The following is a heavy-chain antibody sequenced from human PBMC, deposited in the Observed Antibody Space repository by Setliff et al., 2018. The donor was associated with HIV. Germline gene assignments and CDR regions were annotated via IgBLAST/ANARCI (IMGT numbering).Heavy chain of an antibody. D-gene: IGHD3-22*01. CDR3: ARAPGAYYYDSSGYPIGIRFDY. CDR1: GGSISSGSYY. Sequence: SETLSLTCTVSGGSISSGSYYRSWMRQPAGKGLEWIGHIYTSGSTNYNPSLKSRVTISVDTSKNQFSLKLSSVTAADTAVYYCARAPGAYYYDSSGYPIGIRFDYWGQGTLVTVSS. V-gene: IGHV4-61*09. CDR2: IYTSGST. J-gene: IGHJ4*02.